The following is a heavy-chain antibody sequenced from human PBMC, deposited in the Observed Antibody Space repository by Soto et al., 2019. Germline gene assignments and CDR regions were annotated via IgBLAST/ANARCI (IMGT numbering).Heavy chain of an antibody. Sequence: SETLSLTCTVSGGSISSGGYYWNWIRQHPGKSLKWIGYIYYRGSTYYNPSLKSRVSLSVETSKNHFSLKLTSVTAADTAVYYCARGNDFWSGYYYFDYWGQGTLVTAS. CDR1: GGSISSGGYY. J-gene: IGHJ4*02. CDR2: IYYRGST. CDR3: ARGNDFWSGYYYFDY. V-gene: IGHV4-31*03. D-gene: IGHD3-3*01.